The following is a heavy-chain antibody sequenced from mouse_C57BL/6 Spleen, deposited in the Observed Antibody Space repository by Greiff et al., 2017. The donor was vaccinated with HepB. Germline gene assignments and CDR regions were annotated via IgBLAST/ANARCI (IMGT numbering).Heavy chain of an antibody. V-gene: IGHV5-4*03. CDR3: ARGYSNWDYFDY. CDR2: ISDGGSYT. J-gene: IGHJ2*01. Sequence: EVKLMESGGGLVKPGGSLKLSCAASGFTFSSYAMSWVRQTPEKRLEWVATISDGGSYTYYPDNVKGRFTISRDNAKNNLYLQMSHLKSEDTAMYYCARGYSNWDYFDYWGQGTTLTVSS. D-gene: IGHD2-5*01. CDR1: GFTFSSYA.